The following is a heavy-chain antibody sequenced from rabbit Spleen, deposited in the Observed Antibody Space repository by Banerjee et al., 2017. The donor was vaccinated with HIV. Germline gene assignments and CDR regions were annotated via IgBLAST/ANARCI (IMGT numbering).Heavy chain of an antibody. V-gene: IGHV1S47*01. Sequence: QEQLVESGGGLVQPGGSLKLSCKASGFDLNTYGLSWVRQAPGKGLEWIAYIDPVFGATYYAPWVNGRFTISSQNAQNTLYLQLNSLTAADTATYFCVRGASSSGYYSLWGPGTLVPS. CDR3: VRGASSSGYYSL. CDR2: IDPVFGAT. J-gene: IGHJ4*01. CDR1: GFDLNTYG. D-gene: IGHD1-1*01.